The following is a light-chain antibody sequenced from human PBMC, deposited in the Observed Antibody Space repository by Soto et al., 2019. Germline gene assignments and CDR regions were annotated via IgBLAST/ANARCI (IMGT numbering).Light chain of an antibody. CDR3: SLYTSSSTYV. CDR1: SSDVGSYNR. J-gene: IGLJ1*01. V-gene: IGLV2-18*01. Sequence: QSVLTQPPSVSGSPGQSVTISCTGTSSDVGSYNRVSWYQQPPGTAPKLMIYEVSNRPSGVPDRFSGSKSGNTASLTISGLRAEDEADYYCSLYTSSSTYVFGTGTKVTVL. CDR2: EVS.